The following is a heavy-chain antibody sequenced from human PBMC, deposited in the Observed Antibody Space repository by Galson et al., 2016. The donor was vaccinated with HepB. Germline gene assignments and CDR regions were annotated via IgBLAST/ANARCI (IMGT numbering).Heavy chain of an antibody. J-gene: IGHJ3*02. D-gene: IGHD1-26*01. Sequence: PALVKPTQTLTLTCTLSGFSLSTNEMRVTWIRQPPGKALEWLARIDWDDAKFYSTSLKTRLTISRDTSKNQVVLTMTNMDPVDTATYYCARTVGAVLFDIWGQGTMVAVSS. V-gene: IGHV2-70*04. CDR2: IDWDDAK. CDR3: ARTVGAVLFDI. CDR1: GFSLSTNEMR.